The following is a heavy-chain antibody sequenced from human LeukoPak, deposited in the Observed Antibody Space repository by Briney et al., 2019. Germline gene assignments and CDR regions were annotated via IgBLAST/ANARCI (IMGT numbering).Heavy chain of an antibody. J-gene: IGHJ6*02. CDR2: ISSSSSYI. Sequence: PGRSLRLSCAASGFTFSSYGMHWVRQAPGKGLEWVSSISSSSSYIYYADSVKGRFTISRDNAKNSLYLQMNSLRAEDTAVYYCARAWYDFWSGMDVWGQGTTVTVSS. D-gene: IGHD3-3*01. CDR3: ARAWYDFWSGMDV. CDR1: GFTFSSYG. V-gene: IGHV3-21*01.